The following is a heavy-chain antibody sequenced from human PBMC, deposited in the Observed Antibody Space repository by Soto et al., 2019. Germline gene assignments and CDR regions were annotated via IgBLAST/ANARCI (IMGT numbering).Heavy chain of an antibody. CDR3: ARGGSSDWQVALDI. CDR2: IKHGGSS. D-gene: IGHD6-19*01. Sequence: QVQQQPWGAGLLKPSETLSLTCTVYAGSFSHYCWNWIRQSPGKGLEWIGKIKHGGSSSYIPSLRSRVAIAVDMSKNQFTLKLSSVTAADTAVYYCARGGSSDWQVALDIWGQGTMVPVSS. J-gene: IGHJ3*02. CDR1: AGSFSHYC. V-gene: IGHV4-34*01.